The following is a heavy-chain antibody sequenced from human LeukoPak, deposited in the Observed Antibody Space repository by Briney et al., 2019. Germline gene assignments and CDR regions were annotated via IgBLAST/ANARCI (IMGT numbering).Heavy chain of an antibody. CDR3: ARRLGRYYYDSSGYYDGDYFDY. CDR1: GGSISSSSYY. CDR2: IYYSGST. J-gene: IGHJ4*02. D-gene: IGHD3-22*01. V-gene: IGHV4-39*01. Sequence: PSETLSLTCTVSGGSISSSSYYWGWIRQPPGKGLEWIGSIYYSGSTYYNPSLKSRVTISVDTSKNQFSLKLSSVTAADTAVYYCARRLGRYYYDSSGYYDGDYFDYWGQGTLVTVSS.